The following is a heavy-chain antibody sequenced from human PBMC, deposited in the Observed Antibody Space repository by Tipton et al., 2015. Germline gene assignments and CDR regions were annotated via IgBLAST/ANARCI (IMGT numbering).Heavy chain of an antibody. Sequence: SLRLSCAASGFTFSSYIMNWVRQAPGKGLEWVSLISSSSSYTYYADSVKGRFTISRDNAKNSLYLQMNSLRAEDTAVYYCARDSGYGDYAPFDYWGQGTLVTVSS. J-gene: IGHJ4*02. CDR1: GFTFSSYI. D-gene: IGHD4-17*01. CDR3: ARDSGYGDYAPFDY. CDR2: ISSSSSYT. V-gene: IGHV3-21*01.